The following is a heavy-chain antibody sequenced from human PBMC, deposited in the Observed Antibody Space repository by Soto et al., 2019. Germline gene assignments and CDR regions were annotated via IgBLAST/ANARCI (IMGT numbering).Heavy chain of an antibody. V-gene: IGHV3-30-3*01. J-gene: IGHJ6*02. CDR2: ISYDGSNK. Sequence: LRLSCAASGFTFSSYAMHWVRQAPGKGLEWVAVISYDGSNKYYADSVKGRFTISRDNSKNTLYLQMNSLRAEETAVYYCAREKSEFPYDDYGMDVWGQGTTVTVSS. CDR1: GFTFSSYA. CDR3: AREKSEFPYDDYGMDV. D-gene: IGHD3-10*01.